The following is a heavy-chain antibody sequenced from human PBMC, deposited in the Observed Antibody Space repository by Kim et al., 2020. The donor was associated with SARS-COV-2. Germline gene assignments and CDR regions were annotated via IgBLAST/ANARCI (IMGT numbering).Heavy chain of an antibody. CDR3: ARHVMSGYDDPPDYYYYYGMDV. D-gene: IGHD5-12*01. Sequence: SETLSLTCTVSGGSISSSSYYWGWIRQPPGKGLEWIGSIYYSGSTYYNPSLKSRVTISVDTSKNQFSLKLSSVTAADTAVYYCARHVMSGYDDPPDYYYYYGMDVWGQGTTVTVSS. CDR2: IYYSGST. J-gene: IGHJ6*02. CDR1: GGSISSSSYY. V-gene: IGHV4-39*01.